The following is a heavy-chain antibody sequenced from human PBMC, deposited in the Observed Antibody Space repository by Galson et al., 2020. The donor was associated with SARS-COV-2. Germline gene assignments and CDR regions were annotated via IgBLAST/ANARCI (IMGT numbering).Heavy chain of an antibody. D-gene: IGHD3-3*01. J-gene: IGHJ4*02. CDR3: ARGGSAAVFGVFINHY. CDR2: INTKSGAT. Sequence: ASVKVSCKSSGYTFTAYHMHWVRQAPGQGLEWMGGINTKSGATHIAQRFQGRVTMTGDTPITKAYMELSSLTSDDRAIYYCARGGSAAVFGVFINHYWGQGTPVTVSS. V-gene: IGHV1-2*02. CDR1: GYTFTAYH.